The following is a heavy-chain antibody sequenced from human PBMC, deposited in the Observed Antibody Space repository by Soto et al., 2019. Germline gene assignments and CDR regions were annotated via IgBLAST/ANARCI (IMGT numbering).Heavy chain of an antibody. V-gene: IGHV4-4*02. CDR3: ARARTGVVVPAAIFDY. Sequence: SETLSLTCAVSGGSISSSNWWSWVRQPPGKGLEWIGEIYHSGSTNYNPSLKSRVTISVDKSKNQFSLKLSSLTAADTAVYYCARARTGVVVPAAIFDYWGQGTLVTVSS. D-gene: IGHD2-2*02. J-gene: IGHJ4*02. CDR2: IYHSGST. CDR1: GGSISSSNW.